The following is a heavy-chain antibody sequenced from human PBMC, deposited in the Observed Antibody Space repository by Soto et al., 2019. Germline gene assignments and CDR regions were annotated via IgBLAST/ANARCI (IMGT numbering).Heavy chain of an antibody. V-gene: IGHV3-30-3*01. CDR2: ISYDGSSK. D-gene: IGHD2-15*01. J-gene: IGHJ6*02. Sequence: QVQLVESGGGVVQPGRSLRLSCAASGFTFSSYAMHWVRQAPGKGLEWVAVISYDGSSKYYADSVKGRVTISRDNSKNTLRLXXNSLRAEDTAVYYCARELGGYCSGGSCYYYYGMDVWGQGTTVTVSS. CDR3: ARELGGYCSGGSCYYYYGMDV. CDR1: GFTFSSYA.